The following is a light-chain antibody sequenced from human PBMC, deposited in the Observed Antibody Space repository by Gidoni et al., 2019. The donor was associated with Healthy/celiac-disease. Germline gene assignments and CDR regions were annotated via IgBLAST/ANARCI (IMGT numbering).Light chain of an antibody. V-gene: IGLV1-51*01. J-gene: IGLJ2*01. CDR1: SSNIGNNY. CDR3: GTWDSSLSAGV. CDR2: DNN. Sequence: QSVLTPLPSVSAAPGQKVTIPCSGSSSNIGNNYVAWYQQLPGTAPKLLIYDNNKRPSGIPDRFAGSKSGTSATLGITGLQTGDEADYYCGTWDSSLSAGVFGGGTKLTVL.